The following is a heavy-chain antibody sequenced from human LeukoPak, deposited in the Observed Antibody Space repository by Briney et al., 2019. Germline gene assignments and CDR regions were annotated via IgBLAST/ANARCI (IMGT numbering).Heavy chain of an antibody. V-gene: IGHV3-30*02. CDR3: AKNVGYCSGGSCYPDY. J-gene: IGHJ4*02. Sequence: GGSLRLSCAASGFTFSSYGMHWVRQAPGKGLEWVAFIRYDASNDYYADSVKGRFTISRDNSKNTLYLQMSNPRPEDTAVYYRAKNVGYCSGGSCYPDYWGQGTLVIVSS. CDR2: IRYDASND. D-gene: IGHD2-15*01. CDR1: GFTFSSYG.